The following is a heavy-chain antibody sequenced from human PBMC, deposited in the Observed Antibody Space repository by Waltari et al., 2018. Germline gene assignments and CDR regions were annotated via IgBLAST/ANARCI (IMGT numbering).Heavy chain of an antibody. CDR3: ARDSQQCTGGICSFVY. Sequence: EVQLVESGGGLVQPGGSLRLSCVASGFTFSHYWMHWVRQAPGKGLVWVSRINEDGRTTTYADSVKGRFTISRDNPKNTVYLQMNSLRADDTAVYYCARDSQQCTGGICSFVYWGQGILVTVSS. J-gene: IGHJ4*02. D-gene: IGHD2-8*02. CDR2: INEDGRTT. CDR1: GFTFSHYW. V-gene: IGHV3-74*01.